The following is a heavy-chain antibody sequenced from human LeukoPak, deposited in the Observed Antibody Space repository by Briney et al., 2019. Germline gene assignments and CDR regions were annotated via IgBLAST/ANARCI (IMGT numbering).Heavy chain of an antibody. Sequence: PSQTLSPTCTVSGGSISSADYYWSWIRQPPGKGLEWIGYIYYSGSTNYNPSLKSRVTMSVDTSKNQFSLKLSSVTAADTAVYYCARESQSGSYGAYYFDYWGQGTLVTVSS. D-gene: IGHD1-26*01. CDR2: IYYSGST. V-gene: IGHV4-30-4*08. CDR1: GGSISSADYY. J-gene: IGHJ4*02. CDR3: ARESQSGSYGAYYFDY.